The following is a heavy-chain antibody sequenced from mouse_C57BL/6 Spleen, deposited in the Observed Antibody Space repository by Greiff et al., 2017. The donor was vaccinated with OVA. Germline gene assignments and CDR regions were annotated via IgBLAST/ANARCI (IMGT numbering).Heavy chain of an antibody. CDR3: TRRLPQY. Sequence: QVQLQQSGAELVRPGASVTLSCKASGYTSTDYEMHWVKQTPVHGLEWIGAIDPETGGTAYNQKFKGKAILTADKSSSTAYMELRSLTSEDSAVYYCTRRLPQYWGQGTTLTVSS. CDR2: IDPETGGT. D-gene: IGHD2-4*01. J-gene: IGHJ2*01. V-gene: IGHV1-15*01. CDR1: GYTSTDYE.